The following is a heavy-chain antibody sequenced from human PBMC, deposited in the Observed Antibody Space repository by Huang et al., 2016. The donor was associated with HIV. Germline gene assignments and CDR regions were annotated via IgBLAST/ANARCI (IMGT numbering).Heavy chain of an antibody. CDR2: FNHSGSG. D-gene: IGHD2-21*02. V-gene: IGHV4-34*02. Sequence: QVRLEQWGAGLLKPSETLSLPCAVYGWSFSGYQWTWIRQYPGKGLEWIVAFNHSGSGNYNPSLKTRVTITGDMSKNPFALKMTSLTVADTAVYFCARGLRFCRGGDCFPAHFQHWSQG. J-gene: IGHJ1*01. CDR3: ARGLRFCRGGDCFPAHFQH. CDR1: GWSFSGYQ.